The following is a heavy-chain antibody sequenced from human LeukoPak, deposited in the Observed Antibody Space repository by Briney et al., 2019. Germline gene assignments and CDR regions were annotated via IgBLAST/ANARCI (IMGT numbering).Heavy chain of an antibody. CDR3: ARHGSGRKYFDPLDY. D-gene: IGHD1-26*01. J-gene: IGHJ4*02. Sequence: GGSLRLSCAAAGFSFNEYAMHWVRQAPGKGLEGVAVIWRDGSNKYYADSVKGRFSVSRDNPKNTLNVQMDSLRVEDMAVYYCARHGSGRKYFDPLDYWGQGTLVTVSS. V-gene: IGHV3-33*08. CDR2: IWRDGSNK. CDR1: GFSFNEYA.